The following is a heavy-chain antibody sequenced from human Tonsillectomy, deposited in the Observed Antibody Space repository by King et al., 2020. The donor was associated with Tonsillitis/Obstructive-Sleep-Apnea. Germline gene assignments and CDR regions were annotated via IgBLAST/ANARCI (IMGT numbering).Heavy chain of an antibody. D-gene: IGHD1-1*01. J-gene: IGHJ6*02. CDR1: GGSFSGYY. CDR2: VNYRGST. CDR3: ARGHEQLTYYGMDV. V-gene: IGHV4-34*01. Sequence: VQLPQWGAGLLKPSETLSLTCAVYGGSFSGYYWTWIRQPPGKGLEWIGEVNYRGSTNYNPSLKSRATISRDTSKNQFSLNLKSVTAADTAVYYCARGHEQLTYYGMDVWGQGATVAVSS.